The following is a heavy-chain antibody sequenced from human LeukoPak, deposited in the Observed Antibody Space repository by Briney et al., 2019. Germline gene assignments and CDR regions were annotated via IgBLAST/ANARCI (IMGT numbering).Heavy chain of an antibody. CDR1: GGSISSSSYY. Sequence: SETLSLTCTVSGGSISSSSYYWGWIRQPPGKGLEWIGSIYYSGSTYYNPSLKSRVTISVDTYKNQFCLKLSSVTAADTAVYYCARDPGGRFFQIDYWGQGTLVTVSS. J-gene: IGHJ4*02. CDR3: ARDPGGRFFQIDY. D-gene: IGHD3-3*01. CDR2: IYYSGST. V-gene: IGHV4-39*07.